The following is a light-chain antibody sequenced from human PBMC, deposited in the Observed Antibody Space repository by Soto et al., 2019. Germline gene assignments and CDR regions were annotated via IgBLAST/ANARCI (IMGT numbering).Light chain of an antibody. CDR2: WAS. CDR3: QQYYTTPFT. Sequence: DIVMTQSPDSLDVSLGERATINCKSSQSVLYNSNNKNYLAWYQQKPGQPPKLLIYWASTRESGVPDRFSGSRSGTDFTLTISSLQAEDVAVYYCQQYYTTPFTFGPGTKVDIK. J-gene: IGKJ3*01. V-gene: IGKV4-1*01. CDR1: QSVLYNSNNKNY.